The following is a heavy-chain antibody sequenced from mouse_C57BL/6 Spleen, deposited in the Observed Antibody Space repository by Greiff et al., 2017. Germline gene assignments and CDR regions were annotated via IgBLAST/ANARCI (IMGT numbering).Heavy chain of an antibody. D-gene: IGHD2-5*01. V-gene: IGHV1-5*01. Sequence: EVQLQQSGTVLARPGASVKMSCKTSGYTFTSYWMHWVKQRPGQGLEWIGAIYPGNSDTSYNQKFKGKAKLTAVTSASTAYMELSSLTNEDSAVYYCTGYYSNSHYAMDYWGQGTSVTVSS. CDR2: IYPGNSDT. CDR3: TGYYSNSHYAMDY. J-gene: IGHJ4*01. CDR1: GYTFTSYW.